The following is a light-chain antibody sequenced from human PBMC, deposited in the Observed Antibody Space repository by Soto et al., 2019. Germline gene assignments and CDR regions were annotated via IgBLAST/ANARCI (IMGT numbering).Light chain of an antibody. J-gene: IGKJ4*01. CDR1: QSVNSN. CDR3: QPYNVWPLS. V-gene: IGKV3-15*01. CDR2: VAS. Sequence: EIVMTQSPVTLSVSPGDRATLSCRASQSVNSNLAWYQQKPGQTPKLLIYVASTRATGIPAMFSGSGSGTEFTLTISSLQSEDFAVYCQPYNVWPLSFGGGTKVEFK.